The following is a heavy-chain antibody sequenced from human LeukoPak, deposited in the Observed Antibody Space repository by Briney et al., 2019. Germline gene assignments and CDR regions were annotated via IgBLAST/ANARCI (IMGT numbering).Heavy chain of an antibody. V-gene: IGHV3-30*02. CDR1: GFTFSSYG. CDR2: IRYDGSNK. D-gene: IGHD3-22*01. Sequence: PGGSLRLSCAASGFTFSSYGMHWVRQAPGKGLEWVAFIRYDGSNKYYADSVKGRFTISRDNSKNTLYLQMNSLRAEDTAVYYCARGPGDSSGYPLGYWGQGTLVTVSS. J-gene: IGHJ4*02. CDR3: ARGPGDSSGYPLGY.